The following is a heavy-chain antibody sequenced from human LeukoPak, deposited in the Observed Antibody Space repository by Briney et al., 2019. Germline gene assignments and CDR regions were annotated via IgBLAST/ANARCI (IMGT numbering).Heavy chain of an antibody. V-gene: IGHV1-69*13. CDR2: IIPIFGTA. Sequence: SVKVSCKASGGTFSSYAISWVRQAPGQGLEWMGGIIPIFGTANYAQKFQGRVTITADESTSTAYMELSSLRSEDTAVYCCARSLHDFWSGYADYWGQGTLVTVSS. J-gene: IGHJ4*02. CDR3: ARSLHDFWSGYADY. CDR1: GGTFSSYA. D-gene: IGHD3-3*01.